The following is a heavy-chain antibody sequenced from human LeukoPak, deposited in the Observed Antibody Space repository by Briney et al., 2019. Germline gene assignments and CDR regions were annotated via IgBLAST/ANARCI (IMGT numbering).Heavy chain of an antibody. V-gene: IGHV3-30*05. J-gene: IGHJ2*01. CDR2: ISYDGSNK. D-gene: IGHD5-24*01. CDR3: ARDPQRWQQLPHYWYLDL. CDR1: GSMFTTYG. Sequence: GGSLRLSCAVSGSMFTTYGIHWARQAPGRGLEWVAVISYDGSNKFYTDSVKGRFTVSRDNSRHTVDLQMNSLRGDDTAVYYCARDPQRWQQLPHYWYLDLWGRGTLVTVSS.